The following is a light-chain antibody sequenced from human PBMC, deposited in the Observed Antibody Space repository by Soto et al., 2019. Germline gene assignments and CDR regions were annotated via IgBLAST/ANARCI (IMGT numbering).Light chain of an antibody. V-gene: IGKV3-20*01. CDR3: QQYGRSPPFT. J-gene: IGKJ2*01. CDR1: QSVSSTY. CDR2: GAS. Sequence: EIVVTQSPGTLSLSPGERATLSCRASQSVSSTYIAWYHQNPGRAPRLLIYGASSRATGIPDRFSGSGSGTDFTLTISRLEPEDFAVYFCQQYGRSPPFTFGQGTKVEIK.